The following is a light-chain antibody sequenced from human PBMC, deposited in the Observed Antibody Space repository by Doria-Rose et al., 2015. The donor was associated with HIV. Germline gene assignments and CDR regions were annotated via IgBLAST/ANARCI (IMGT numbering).Light chain of an antibody. J-gene: IGKJ2*01. CDR1: QGISSY. V-gene: IGKV1-8*01. CDR2: AAS. CDR3: QQYYSWPRT. Sequence: SSRSASTGDRVTITCRASQGISSYLAWYQQKPGKAPKLLIYAASTLQSGVPSRFSGSGSGTDFTLTISCLQSEDFAAYYCQQYYSWPRTFGQGTKVEIK.